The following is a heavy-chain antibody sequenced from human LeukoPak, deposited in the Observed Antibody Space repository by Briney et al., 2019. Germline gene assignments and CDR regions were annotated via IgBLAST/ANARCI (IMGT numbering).Heavy chain of an antibody. Sequence: PGGSLRLSCAASGFAFSYYAMSWVRQAPGKGLEWVSGISGSGNTHYTDSVKGRFTISRDNSKSTLDLQMNSLRAEETAVYYCAKREASSFEYWGQGTLVTVSS. CDR3: AKREASSFEY. CDR1: GFAFSYYA. CDR2: ISGSGNT. J-gene: IGHJ4*02. V-gene: IGHV3-23*01. D-gene: IGHD6-19*01.